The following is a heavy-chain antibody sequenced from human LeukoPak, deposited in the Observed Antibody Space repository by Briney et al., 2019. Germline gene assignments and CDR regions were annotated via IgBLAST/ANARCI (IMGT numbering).Heavy chain of an antibody. CDR1: GGSIRSYY. J-gene: IGHJ4*02. V-gene: IGHV4-59*01. Sequence: AETLSLTCTVWGGSIRSYYWSWLRQAPGKGVEGVGYIYYSGSTNYNPSLKSRVTISVDTSKNQFSLKLSSVTAADTAVYYCAREGRDGPKDYWGQGTLVTVSS. CDR2: IYYSGST. D-gene: IGHD5-24*01. CDR3: AREGRDGPKDY.